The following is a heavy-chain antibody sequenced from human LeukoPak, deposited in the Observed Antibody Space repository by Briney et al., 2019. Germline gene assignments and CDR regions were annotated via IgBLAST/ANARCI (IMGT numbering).Heavy chain of an antibody. CDR1: VGPIRSSNW. Sequence: SGTLSLTCAVWVGPIRSSNWWGWVRQPPGNGLEWIGELYHSGSTNYNPSLKSRVTISVDKSKNQFSLKLSSVTAADTAVYYCARSHYYGWLRNFDYWGQGTLVTVSS. D-gene: IGHD3-10*01. CDR3: ARSHYYGWLRNFDY. V-gene: IGHV4-4*02. CDR2: LYHSGST. J-gene: IGHJ4*02.